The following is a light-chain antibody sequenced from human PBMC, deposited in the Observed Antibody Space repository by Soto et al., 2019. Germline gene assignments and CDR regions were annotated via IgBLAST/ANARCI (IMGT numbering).Light chain of an antibody. CDR2: DAS. CDR1: QSVSNS. CDR3: HQRSNWPLT. J-gene: IGKJ4*01. Sequence: EIVLTQSPATLSLSPGERATLSCRASQSVSNSLAWYQHKVGQAPRLLIYDASNRATGIPARFSGSGSGTDCTLTISSLEPEDFAVYYCHQRSNWPLTFGGGTKVEIK. V-gene: IGKV3-11*01.